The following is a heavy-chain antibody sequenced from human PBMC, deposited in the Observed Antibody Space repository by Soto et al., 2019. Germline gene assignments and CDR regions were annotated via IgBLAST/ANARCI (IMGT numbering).Heavy chain of an antibody. Sequence: QVQLQESGPGLVKPSETLSLNCTVSGGSISNYYLSWIRQSPGKGLEWIGYIYYSGSTNYSPSLKGRVTMSVDTSNNQFSLRLTSVTAADTAVYYCARHHFGDPFDNWGQGTLVTVSS. V-gene: IGHV4-59*08. CDR2: IYYSGST. D-gene: IGHD4-17*01. CDR1: GGSISNYY. CDR3: ARHHFGDPFDN. J-gene: IGHJ4*02.